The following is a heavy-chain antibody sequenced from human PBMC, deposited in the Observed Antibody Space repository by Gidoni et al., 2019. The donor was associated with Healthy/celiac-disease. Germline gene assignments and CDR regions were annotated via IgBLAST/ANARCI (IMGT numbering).Heavy chain of an antibody. D-gene: IGHD6-13*01. V-gene: IGHV4-61*01. CDR3: ARDKVGYSSSIDY. J-gene: IGHJ4*02. Sequence: QVQLQESGPGLVKPSETLSLPCPVSVCSFSSGSYYWSWIRQPPGKGLEWIEYIYDSGRTNYNPSLKSRVTISVDTSKNQFSLKLSSVTAADTAVYYCARDKVGYSSSIDYWGQGTLVTVSS. CDR2: IYDSGRT. CDR1: VCSFSSGSYY.